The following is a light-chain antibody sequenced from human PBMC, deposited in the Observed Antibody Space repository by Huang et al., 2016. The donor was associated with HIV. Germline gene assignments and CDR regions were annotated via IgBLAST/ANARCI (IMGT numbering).Light chain of an antibody. Sequence: EVLVTQSPATLSVSPGERATLSCRASQSVSTNLDWYQQKPGQAPRLLIYGASTRATGVPGRFRGSGSGTEFTLTISSLQSEDSAVYYCQQYNSWPPLFTFGPGTKVDIK. V-gene: IGKV3-15*01. J-gene: IGKJ3*01. CDR3: QQYNSWPPLFT. CDR1: QSVSTN. CDR2: GAS.